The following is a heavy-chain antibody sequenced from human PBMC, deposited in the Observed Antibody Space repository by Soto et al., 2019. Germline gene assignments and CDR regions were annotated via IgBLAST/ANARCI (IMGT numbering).Heavy chain of an antibody. CDR1: GFTFSSYA. CDR3: AKDQGRYYGSGSHRGFY. CDR2: ISGSGGST. Sequence: GGSLRISCAASGFTFSSYAMSWGRQAPGEGLEWVSAISGSGGSTYYADSVKGRFTISRDNSKNTLYLQMNSLRAEDTAVYYCAKDQGRYYGSGSHRGFYWGQGTLVTVSS. V-gene: IGHV3-23*01. D-gene: IGHD3-10*01. J-gene: IGHJ4*02.